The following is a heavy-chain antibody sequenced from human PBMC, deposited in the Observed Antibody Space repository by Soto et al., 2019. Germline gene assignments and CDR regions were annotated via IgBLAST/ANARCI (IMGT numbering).Heavy chain of an antibody. D-gene: IGHD3-3*01. Sequence: QVQLVQSGAEVKKPGSSVKVSCKASGGTFSSYAISWVRQAPGQGLEWMGGIIPIFSTANYAQKFQGRVTITATESTSTAYMGVCSLRSEAKAVYYCARSRWEYYDFWSGYSYCMDVWGQGTTVTVSS. CDR1: GGTFSSYA. CDR3: ARSRWEYYDFWSGYSYCMDV. CDR2: IIPIFSTA. J-gene: IGHJ6*02. V-gene: IGHV1-69*01.